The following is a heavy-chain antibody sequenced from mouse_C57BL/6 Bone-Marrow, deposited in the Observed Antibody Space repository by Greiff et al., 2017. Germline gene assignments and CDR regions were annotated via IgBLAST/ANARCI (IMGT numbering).Heavy chain of an antibody. CDR1: GYTFTSYW. CDR3: ARGGIYYYGSSPHWYFDV. V-gene: IGHV1-64*01. Sequence: QVQLQQPGAELVKPGASVKLSCKASGYTFTSYWMHWVKQRPGQGLEWIGMIHPNSGSTNYNEKFKSKATLTVDKSSSTAYMQLSSLTSEDSAGYYCARGGIYYYGSSPHWYFDVWGTGTTVTVTS. CDR2: IHPNSGST. J-gene: IGHJ1*03. D-gene: IGHD1-1*01.